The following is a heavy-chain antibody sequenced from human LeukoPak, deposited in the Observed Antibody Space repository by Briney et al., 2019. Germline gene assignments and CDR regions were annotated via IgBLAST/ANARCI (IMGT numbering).Heavy chain of an antibody. CDR2: ISGSGGST. Sequence: GGSLRLSCAASGFTFSSYAMSWVRQAPGKGLEWVSAISGSGGSTYYADSVKGRFTISRDNAKNSLYLQMNSPRAEDTAVYYCAELGITMIGGVWGKGTTVTISS. D-gene: IGHD3-10*02. CDR1: GFTFSSYA. V-gene: IGHV3-23*01. J-gene: IGHJ6*04. CDR3: AELGITMIGGV.